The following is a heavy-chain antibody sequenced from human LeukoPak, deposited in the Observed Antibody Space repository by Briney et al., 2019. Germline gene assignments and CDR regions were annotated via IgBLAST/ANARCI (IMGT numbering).Heavy chain of an antibody. J-gene: IGHJ4*02. CDR3: ARDSSAAKDGYNWEFDY. D-gene: IGHD5-24*01. Sequence: PGGSLRLSCAASGFTFSSYAMHWVRQAPGKGLEYVSAISSNGVSTYYANSVKGRFTISRDNSKNTLYLQMNSLRAEDTAVYYCARDSSAAKDGYNWEFDYWGQGTLVTVSS. CDR2: ISSNGVST. CDR1: GFTFSSYA. V-gene: IGHV3-64*01.